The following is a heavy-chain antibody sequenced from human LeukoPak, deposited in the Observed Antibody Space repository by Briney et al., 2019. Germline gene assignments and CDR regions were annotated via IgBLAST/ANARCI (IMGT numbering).Heavy chain of an antibody. CDR2: ISAYNGNT. V-gene: IGHV1-18*01. Sequence: GASVKVSCKASGYTFTSYGISWVRQAPGQGLEWMGWISAYNGNTNYAQRLQGRVTMTTDTSTSAAYMELRSLRSDDTAVYYCARSIVVVPAGDYWGQGTLVTVSS. J-gene: IGHJ4*02. CDR1: GYTFTSYG. CDR3: ARSIVVVPAGDY. D-gene: IGHD2-2*01.